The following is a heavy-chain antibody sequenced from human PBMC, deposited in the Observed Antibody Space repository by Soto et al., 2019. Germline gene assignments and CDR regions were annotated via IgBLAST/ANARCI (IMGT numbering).Heavy chain of an antibody. Sequence: QMQLVQSGPEVKKPGTSVKVSCKASGFTFTSSAVQWVRQARGQRLEWIGWIVVGSGNTNYAQKFQERVTITRDMSTSTAYRELSSLRSEDTAVYYCAARGYSYGYYYYYGMDVWGQGTTVTVSS. CDR3: AARGYSYGYYYYYGMDV. D-gene: IGHD5-18*01. CDR2: IVVGSGNT. J-gene: IGHJ6*02. CDR1: GFTFTSSA. V-gene: IGHV1-58*01.